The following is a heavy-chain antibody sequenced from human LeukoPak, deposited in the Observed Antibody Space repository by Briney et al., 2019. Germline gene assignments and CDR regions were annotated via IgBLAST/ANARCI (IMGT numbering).Heavy chain of an antibody. Sequence: GGSLRLSCVASGFTFRGYAMSWVRQAPGKGLEWVSAITGSGGTTYYADSVKGRFTISRDNSENTLYLQMNSLRAEDTAVYYCAREMRATYFDWLPTPYYYYYYMDVWGKGTTVTVSS. D-gene: IGHD3-9*01. CDR3: AREMRATYFDWLPTPYYYYYYMDV. CDR2: ITGSGGTT. J-gene: IGHJ6*03. V-gene: IGHV3-23*01. CDR1: GFTFRGYA.